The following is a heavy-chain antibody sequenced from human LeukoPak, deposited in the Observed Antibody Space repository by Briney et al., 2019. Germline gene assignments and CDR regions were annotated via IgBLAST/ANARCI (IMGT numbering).Heavy chain of an antibody. J-gene: IGHJ3*02. CDR3: VRVSSSRGKLDAFDI. CDR1: GYTLTSYG. Sequence: ASVRVSCKASGYTLTSYGISWVRQAPGQGLVCMGWTNTYNGNTNYAQSLQGRVTMTIDTSTSTAYMELRSLRSDDTAVYYCVRVSSSRGKLDAFDIWGQGTMVTVSS. CDR2: TNTYNGNT. D-gene: IGHD6-6*01. V-gene: IGHV1-18*01.